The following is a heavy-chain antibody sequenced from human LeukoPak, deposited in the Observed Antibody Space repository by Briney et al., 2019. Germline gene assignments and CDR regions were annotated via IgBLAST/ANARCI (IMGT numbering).Heavy chain of an antibody. CDR1: GFTFNTYS. J-gene: IGHJ4*02. CDR2: ISHNSNYI. CDR3: ARGVEN. V-gene: IGHV3-21*01. Sequence: TGGSPRLSCAASGFTFNTYSLDWVRQAPGKGLEWVSSISHNSNYIYYADSVKGRFTVSRDNAKNSLFLQMNSLRAEDTAVYYCARGVENWGQGTLVTVSS.